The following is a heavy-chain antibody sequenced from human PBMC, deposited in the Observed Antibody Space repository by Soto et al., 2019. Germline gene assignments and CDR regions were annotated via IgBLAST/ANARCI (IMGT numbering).Heavy chain of an antibody. CDR1: GDSFTSYG. CDR3: ARGDNWNYLLGNNWFDP. V-gene: IGHV1-18*01. Sequence: ASVKVACKACGDSFTSYGISWVRQAPGQGLEWMGWISAYNGNTNYAQKLQGRVTMTTDTSTSTAYMELRSLRSDDTAVYYCARGDNWNYLLGNNWFDPWGQGTLVTVSS. CDR2: ISAYNGNT. D-gene: IGHD1-7*01. J-gene: IGHJ5*02.